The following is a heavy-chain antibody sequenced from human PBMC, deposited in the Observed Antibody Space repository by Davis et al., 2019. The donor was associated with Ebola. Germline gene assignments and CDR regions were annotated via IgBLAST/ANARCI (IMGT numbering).Heavy chain of an antibody. CDR1: GDSITSGDYY. D-gene: IGHD3-22*01. CDR2: FYYTGTT. Sequence: GSLRLSCTVSGDSITSGDYYWGWIRQSPGKGLAWIGTFYYTGTTFYNPTLRSRITVSVDPSKNQFSLRLNSATAADTGIYYCASLRQTHDTSGYSQPFDYWGQGSLVTVSS. J-gene: IGHJ4*02. CDR3: ASLRQTHDTSGYSQPFDY. V-gene: IGHV4-39*01.